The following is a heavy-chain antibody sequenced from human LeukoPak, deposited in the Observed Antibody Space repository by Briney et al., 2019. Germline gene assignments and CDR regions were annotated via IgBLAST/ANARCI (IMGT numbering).Heavy chain of an antibody. Sequence: SETLSLTCAVYGGSFSGYYWSWIRQPPGKGLEWIGEINHSGSTNYNPSLKSRVTISVDTSKNQFSLKLSSVTAADTAVYYCARGVRDYMDVRGKGTTVTVSS. V-gene: IGHV4-34*01. CDR3: ARGVRDYMDV. CDR1: GGSFSGYY. CDR2: INHSGST. J-gene: IGHJ6*03.